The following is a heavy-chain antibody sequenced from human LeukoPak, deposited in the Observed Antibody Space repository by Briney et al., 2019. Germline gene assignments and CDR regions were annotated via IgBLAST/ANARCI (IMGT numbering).Heavy chain of an antibody. V-gene: IGHV4-39*07. Sequence: PSETLSLTCTVSGGSISSYYWGWIRQPPGKGLEWIGSIYYSGSTYYNPSLKSRVTISVDRSKNQFSLKLSSVTAADTAVYYCARAFEYYYDSSGYYSPAYFDYWGQGTLVTVSS. CDR3: ARAFEYYYDSSGYYSPAYFDY. D-gene: IGHD3-22*01. CDR2: IYYSGST. J-gene: IGHJ4*02. CDR1: GGSISSYY.